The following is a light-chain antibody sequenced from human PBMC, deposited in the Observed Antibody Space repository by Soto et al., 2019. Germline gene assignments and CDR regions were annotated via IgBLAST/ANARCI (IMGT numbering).Light chain of an antibody. CDR3: QQYNNWPFS. Sequence: EIVLTQSPATLSVSPGERATLSCRASQSVSSTLAWYQQKPGQAPRLLIYGASTRATGIPARFSGSGSGTDFTLTISGLQSEDSAVYFCQQYNNWPFSFGQGTRLEIK. CDR1: QSVSST. V-gene: IGKV3-15*01. J-gene: IGKJ5*01. CDR2: GAS.